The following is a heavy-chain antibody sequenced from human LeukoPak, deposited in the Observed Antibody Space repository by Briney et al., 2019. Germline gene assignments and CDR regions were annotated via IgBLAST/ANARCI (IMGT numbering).Heavy chain of an antibody. CDR2: INPSGGST. CDR1: GYTFTSYY. D-gene: IGHD3-22*01. J-gene: IGHJ3*02. Sequence: ASVTVSCKASGYTFTSYYMHWVRQAPGQGLEWMGVINPSGGSTSYAQKFQGRVTMTRDTSTSTVYMELSSLRSEDTAVYYCAREGYYDSSGYSAFDIWGQGTMVTVSS. CDR3: AREGYYDSSGYSAFDI. V-gene: IGHV1-46*01.